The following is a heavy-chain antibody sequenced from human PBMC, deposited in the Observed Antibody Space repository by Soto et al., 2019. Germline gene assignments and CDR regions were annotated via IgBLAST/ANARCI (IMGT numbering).Heavy chain of an antibody. CDR3: ARRQIPPPTRGAANARGGMDV. Sequence: QVQLVESGGGVVQPGRSLRLSCAASGFTFNNYGMHWVRQAPGKGLEWLAVIWNDGSNSSYANSVKGRFTISRDNSKNTLYLQVSSRGAEDTAVYYCARRQIPPPTRGAANARGGMDVWGQGTTVTVSS. CDR1: GFTFNNYG. D-gene: IGHD6-13*01. CDR2: IWNDGSNS. J-gene: IGHJ6*02. V-gene: IGHV3-33*01.